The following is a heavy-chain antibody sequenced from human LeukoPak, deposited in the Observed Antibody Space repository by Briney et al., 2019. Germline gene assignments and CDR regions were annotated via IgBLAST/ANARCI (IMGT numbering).Heavy chain of an antibody. D-gene: IGHD2-21*02. CDR2: IIPILGIA. CDR3: ARSAYCGGDCLSPPPHDAFDI. J-gene: IGHJ3*02. CDR1: GGTFSSYA. Sequence: SVKVSCKASGGTFSSYAISWVRQAPGQGLEWMGRIIPILGIANYAQKFQGRVTITADKSTSTAYMELSSLRSEDTAVYYCARSAYCGGDCLSPPPHDAFDIWGQGTMVTVSS. V-gene: IGHV1-69*04.